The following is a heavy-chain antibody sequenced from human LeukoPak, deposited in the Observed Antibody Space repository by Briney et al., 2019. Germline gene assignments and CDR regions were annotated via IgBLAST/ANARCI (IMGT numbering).Heavy chain of an antibody. CDR1: GFTFSSYE. V-gene: IGHV3-48*03. CDR2: ISSSGSTI. J-gene: IGHJ4*02. CDR3: ATEYSSSSGNFDY. Sequence: GGSLRLSCAASGFTFSSYEMNWVRQAPGKGLEWVSYISSSGSTIYYADSVKGRFTISRDNAKNSLYLQMNSLRAEDTAVYYCATEYSSSSGNFDYWGQGTLVTVSS. D-gene: IGHD6-6*01.